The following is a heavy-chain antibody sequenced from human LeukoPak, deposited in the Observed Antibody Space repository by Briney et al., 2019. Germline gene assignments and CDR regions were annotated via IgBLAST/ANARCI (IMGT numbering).Heavy chain of an antibody. Sequence: KPSETLSLXCAVYGGSFSGYYWSWIRQPPGKGLEWIGEINHSGSTNYNPSLKSRVTISVDTSKNQFSLKLSSVTAADTAVYYCARGVFGYWGQGTLVTVSS. V-gene: IGHV4-34*01. CDR2: INHSGST. J-gene: IGHJ4*02. CDR1: GGSFSGYY. CDR3: ARGVFGY.